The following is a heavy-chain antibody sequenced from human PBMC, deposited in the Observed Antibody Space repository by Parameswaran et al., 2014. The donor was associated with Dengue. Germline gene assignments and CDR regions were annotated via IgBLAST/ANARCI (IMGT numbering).Heavy chain of an antibody. Sequence: VRQAPGKGLEWIGNLYYTGSTYYNPSLMSRVTISVDTSKNQFSLKLNSVTAADTAVYYCARAGGLYCSSAGCYPINYYDYGLDVWGQGTTVTVSS. V-gene: IGHV4-39*07. CDR3: ARAGGLYCSSAGCYPINYYDYGLDV. J-gene: IGHJ6*02. D-gene: IGHD2-2*01. CDR2: LYYTGST.